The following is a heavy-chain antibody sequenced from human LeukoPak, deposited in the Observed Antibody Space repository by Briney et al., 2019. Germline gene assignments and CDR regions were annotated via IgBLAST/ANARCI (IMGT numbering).Heavy chain of an antibody. Sequence: SETLSLTCAVSGYSISSDYYGGCLRRPPGKGLEGFGNIYHSGSTYYNPSLKSRVTISVDTSKNQFSLKLSSVTAADTAVYYCARRGDGYSFEYWGQGTLVTVSS. D-gene: IGHD5-24*01. CDR2: IYHSGST. CDR1: GYSISSDYY. V-gene: IGHV4-38-2*01. J-gene: IGHJ4*02. CDR3: ARRGDGYSFEY.